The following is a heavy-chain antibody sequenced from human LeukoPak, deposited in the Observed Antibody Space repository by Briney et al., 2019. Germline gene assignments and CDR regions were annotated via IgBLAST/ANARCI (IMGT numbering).Heavy chain of an antibody. J-gene: IGHJ5*02. CDR3: ARAPTSSNYHWFDP. V-gene: IGHV4-38-2*01. Sequence: SETLSLTCAVSGYSIGSGYHWGWIRQPPGKGLEWIGSIYNSGSTYYNPSLKSRVTVSLDTSKNQFSLNLTSVTAADTAVYYCARAPTSSNYHWFDPWGQGTLVTVSS. CDR2: IYNSGST. CDR1: GYSIGSGYH. D-gene: IGHD4-11*01.